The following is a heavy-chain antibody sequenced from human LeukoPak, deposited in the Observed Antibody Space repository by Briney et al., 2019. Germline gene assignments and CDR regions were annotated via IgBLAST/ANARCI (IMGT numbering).Heavy chain of an antibody. CDR3: ARDQPDGVQGYYYGMDV. V-gene: IGHV1-18*01. D-gene: IGHD1-14*01. Sequence: ASVKVSCKASGYTFTSYGISWVRQAPGQGLERMGWISAYNGNTNYAQKLQGRVTMTTDTSTSTAYMELRSLRSDDTAVYYCARDQPDGVQGYYYGMDVWGQGTTVTVSS. CDR2: ISAYNGNT. CDR1: GYTFTSYG. J-gene: IGHJ6*02.